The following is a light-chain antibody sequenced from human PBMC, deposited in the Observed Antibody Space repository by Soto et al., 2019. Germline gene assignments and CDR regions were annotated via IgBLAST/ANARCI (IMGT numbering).Light chain of an antibody. CDR1: QGIGSW. J-gene: IGKJ4*01. CDR2: TAS. CDR3: QHVNSYPLS. Sequence: DIQMTQSPSSVSASVGDRVTITCGASQGIGSWLAWYQQKPGKAPKLLIYTASSLQSGVPSRFSGSGFGTDFTLTISSLQPEDFATYYCQHVNSYPLSFAGGTKADIK. V-gene: IGKV1-12*01.